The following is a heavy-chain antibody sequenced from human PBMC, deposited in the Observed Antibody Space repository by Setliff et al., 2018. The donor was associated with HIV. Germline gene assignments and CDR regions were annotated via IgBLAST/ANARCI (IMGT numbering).Heavy chain of an antibody. Sequence: AGGSLRLSCAGSEFSVSSNTMSWIRQAPGKGPEWVSLIYSGGGTYYADSVKGRFTISRDNSKNTLYLQMNSLRAEDTAVYYCARDSTPLYYNFWSGYSYGMDVWGQGTTVPVSS. CDR1: EFSVSSNT. J-gene: IGHJ6*02. D-gene: IGHD3-3*01. CDR2: IYSGGGT. CDR3: ARDSTPLYYNFWSGYSYGMDV. V-gene: IGHV3-66*01.